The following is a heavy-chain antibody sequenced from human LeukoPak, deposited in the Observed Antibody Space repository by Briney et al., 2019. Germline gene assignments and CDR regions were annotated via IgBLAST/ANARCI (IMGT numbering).Heavy chain of an antibody. CDR3: ARQPSGTAPFDI. CDR1: GGSINSYY. J-gene: IGHJ3*02. D-gene: IGHD1/OR15-1a*01. V-gene: IGHV4-59*08. Sequence: SETLSLTCAVSGGSINSYYWSWIRQPPGQGLEWIAYIYSSGDSNYNPSFKSRVTISVDTSKNQFSLKLTSVAAADTAIYYCARQPSGTAPFDIWGQGTRVIVSA. CDR2: IYSSGDS.